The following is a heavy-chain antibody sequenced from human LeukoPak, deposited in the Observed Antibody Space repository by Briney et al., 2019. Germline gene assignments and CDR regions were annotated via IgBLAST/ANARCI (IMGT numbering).Heavy chain of an antibody. J-gene: IGHJ4*02. D-gene: IGHD5-24*01. CDR2: IYYSGST. CDR1: GGSISSGVYY. Sequence: SQTLSLTCTVSGGSISSGVYYWSWIRQHPGKGLEWIGYIYYSGSTYYNPSLKSRVTISVDTSKNQFSLKLSSVTAADTAVYYCAREGRDGYNYYWGQGTLVTVSS. CDR3: AREGRDGYNYY. V-gene: IGHV4-31*03.